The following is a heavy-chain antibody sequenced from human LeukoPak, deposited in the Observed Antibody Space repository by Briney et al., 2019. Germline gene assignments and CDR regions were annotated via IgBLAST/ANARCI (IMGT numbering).Heavy chain of an antibody. J-gene: IGHJ6*03. CDR1: GFIYRRYA. CDR3: ASSGWAPYYCYYKDV. D-gene: IGHD6-19*01. V-gene: IGHV3-23*01. CDR2: ISYCGGST. Sequence: PGGSLRLSCAACGFIYRRYAMSWVRQAPGRGVEWVSAISYCGGSTYYADSVRGRFTIPRHNSKNTLYLQMNSLRAEDTPVYYCASSGWAPYYCYYKDVWGKGTTVTVSS.